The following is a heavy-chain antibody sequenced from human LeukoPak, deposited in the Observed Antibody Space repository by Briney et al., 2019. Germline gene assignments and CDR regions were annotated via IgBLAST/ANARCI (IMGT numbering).Heavy chain of an antibody. V-gene: IGHV1-18*01. CDR2: ISAYNGNT. CDR3: ASRSSTSWYNWFDP. Sequence: GASVKVSRKASGYTFSSYGFSWVRQAPGQGLEWMGWISAYNGNTNYAQKLQGRVAMTTDTSTSTAYMELRSLRSEDTAVYYCASRSSTSWYNWFDPWGQGTLVTVSS. J-gene: IGHJ5*02. D-gene: IGHD2-2*01. CDR1: GYTFSSYG.